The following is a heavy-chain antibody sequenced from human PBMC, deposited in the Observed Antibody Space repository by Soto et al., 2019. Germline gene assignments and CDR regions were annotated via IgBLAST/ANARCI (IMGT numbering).Heavy chain of an antibody. CDR2: ISGSGGST. CDR3: ARDRPGYSGYLTTYYYYGMDV. CDR1: GFTFSSYA. J-gene: IGHJ6*02. Sequence: GGSLRLSCAASGFTFSSYAMSWVRQAPGKGLEWVSAISGSGGSTYYADSVKGRFTISRDNSKNTLYLQMNSLRAEDTAVYYCARDRPGYSGYLTTYYYYGMDVWGQGTTVTVSS. V-gene: IGHV3-23*01. D-gene: IGHD5-12*01.